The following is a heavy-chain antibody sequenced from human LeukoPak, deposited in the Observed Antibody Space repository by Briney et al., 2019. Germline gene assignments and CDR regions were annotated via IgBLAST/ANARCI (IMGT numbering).Heavy chain of an antibody. V-gene: IGHV3-33*01. Sequence: GGSLRLFCAASGFTFSTYVIHWVRQAPGKGLEWVALIWHDGSNKYYGDSVKDRFTISRDNSKNTLYLQMDSLRDEDTAVYYCARDRGYTYGHPLDYWGQGTLVTVSS. CDR2: IWHDGSNK. CDR3: ARDRGYTYGHPLDY. D-gene: IGHD5-18*01. J-gene: IGHJ4*02. CDR1: GFTFSTYV.